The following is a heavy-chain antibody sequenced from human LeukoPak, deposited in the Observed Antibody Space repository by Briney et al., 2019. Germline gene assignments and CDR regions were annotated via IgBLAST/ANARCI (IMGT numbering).Heavy chain of an antibody. Sequence: SETLSLTCVVSGYSISSGYYWGWIRQPPGKGLEWSGRIYHSGRTYYNASLKSRVTISVDTSKNKFSLKLSSVTAADTAVYYCASGRSSTSGQFDYWGQGTLVTVSS. V-gene: IGHV4-38-2*01. J-gene: IGHJ4*02. D-gene: IGHD2-2*01. CDR2: IYHSGRT. CDR1: GYSISSGYY. CDR3: ASGRSSTSGQFDY.